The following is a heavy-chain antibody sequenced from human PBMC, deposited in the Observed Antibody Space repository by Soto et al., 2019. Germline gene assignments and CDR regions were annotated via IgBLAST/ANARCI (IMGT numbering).Heavy chain of an antibody. CDR3: ARDADGSSSFDY. J-gene: IGHJ4*02. D-gene: IGHD6-13*01. Sequence: EVQLVESGGGLVKPGGSLRLSCAASGFTFSSYSMNWVRQAPGKGLEWVSSISSSSSYIYYADSVKGRFTISSDNAKNSLYLQMNSLRAEDTAVYYCARDADGSSSFDYWGQGTLVTVSS. CDR2: ISSSSSYI. V-gene: IGHV3-21*01. CDR1: GFTFSSYS.